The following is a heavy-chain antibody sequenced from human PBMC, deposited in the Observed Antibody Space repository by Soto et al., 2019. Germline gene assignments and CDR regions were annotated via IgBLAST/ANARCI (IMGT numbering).Heavy chain of an antibody. Sequence: EVKLVESGGGLVQPGGSLRLSCAASGFMFNSYAMHWVRQAPGKGLEYVSAISSLGDSTFYANSVKDRFTISRDNSKNTLYLQIGSLRAEDTAVYYCARRTASWYFDLWGRGTLVTVSS. CDR1: GFMFNSYA. CDR3: ARRTASWYFDL. CDR2: ISSLGDST. J-gene: IGHJ2*01. V-gene: IGHV3-64*01. D-gene: IGHD2-21*02.